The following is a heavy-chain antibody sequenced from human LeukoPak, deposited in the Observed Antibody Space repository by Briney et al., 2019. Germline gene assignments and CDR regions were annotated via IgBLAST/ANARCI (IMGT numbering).Heavy chain of an antibody. Sequence: GGSLRLSCAASGFTFSSYSMNWVRQAPGKGLEWVSSISSSSSYIYYADSVKGRFTISRDNAKNSLYLQMNSLRAEDTAVYYXXXXXDXSGWYDYYYMDVWGKGTTVTVSS. CDR2: ISSSSSYI. V-gene: IGHV3-21*01. CDR3: XXXXDXSGWYDYYYMDV. D-gene: IGHD6-19*01. J-gene: IGHJ6*03. CDR1: GFTFSSYS.